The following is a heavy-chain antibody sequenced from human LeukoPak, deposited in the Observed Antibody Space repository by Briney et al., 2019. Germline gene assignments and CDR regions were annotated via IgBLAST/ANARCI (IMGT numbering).Heavy chain of an antibody. V-gene: IGHV1-46*01. D-gene: IGHD3-9*01. CDR3: ARDILTGYCNDY. CDR2: INPSGGST. CDR1: GYTFTSYY. Sequence: ASVKVSCKASGYTFTSYYMHWVRQAPGQGLEWMGIINPSGGSTSYAQKFQGRVTMTRDMSTGTVYMELSSLRSEDTAVYYCARDILTGYCNDYWGQGTLVTVSS. J-gene: IGHJ4*02.